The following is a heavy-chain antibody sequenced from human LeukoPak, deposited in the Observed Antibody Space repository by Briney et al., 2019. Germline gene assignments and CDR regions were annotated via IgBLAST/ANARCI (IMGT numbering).Heavy chain of an antibody. CDR1: GFTYNSHA. CDR3: ARAGGSYYPYFYYGMDV. V-gene: IGHV3-33*01. CDR2: IWYDGSNK. Sequence: GGSLRLSCAASGFTYNSHAMRWVRQAPGKGLEWVAVIWYDGSNKYYADPVKGRFTISRDNSKNTMHLEMNSLRAEDTAVYYCARAGGSYYPYFYYGMDVWGQGTAVTVSS. D-gene: IGHD1-26*01. J-gene: IGHJ6*02.